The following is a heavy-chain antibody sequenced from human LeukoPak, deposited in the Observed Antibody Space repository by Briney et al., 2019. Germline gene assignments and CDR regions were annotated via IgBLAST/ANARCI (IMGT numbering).Heavy chain of an antibody. D-gene: IGHD3-3*01. CDR3: AKDPGYYDFSGYMDV. CDR1: GFTFSNYN. CDR2: ISSSSSHI. J-gene: IGHJ6*03. Sequence: GGSLRLSCAASGFTFSNYNMNWVRQAPGKGLEWVSSISSSSSHIYYADSVKGRFTISRDNAKNSLYLHMNTLRAEDTALYYCAKDPGYYDFSGYMDVWGKGTTVTVSS. V-gene: IGHV3-21*01.